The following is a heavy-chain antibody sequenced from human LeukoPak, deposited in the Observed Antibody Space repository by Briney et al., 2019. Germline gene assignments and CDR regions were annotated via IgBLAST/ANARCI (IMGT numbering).Heavy chain of an antibody. Sequence: PGGSLRLSCAASGFTFSSYAMSWVRQAPGKGLEWVSAISGSGGSAYYADSVKGRFTISRDNSKNTLYLQMNSLRAEDTAVYYCAKDRPYGSGSYYWDYWGQGTLVTVSS. J-gene: IGHJ4*02. CDR1: GFTFSSYA. D-gene: IGHD3-10*01. V-gene: IGHV3-23*01. CDR3: AKDRPYGSGSYYWDY. CDR2: ISGSGGSA.